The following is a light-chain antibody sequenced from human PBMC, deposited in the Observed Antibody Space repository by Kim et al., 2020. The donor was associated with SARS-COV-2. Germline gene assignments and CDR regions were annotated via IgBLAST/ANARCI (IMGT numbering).Light chain of an antibody. J-gene: IGKJ2*01. V-gene: IGKV4-1*01. Sequence: RATINCKSSQSVLYSANNKDYLAWYQQKPRQPPKLLIYWTSTRESGVPDRLSSSGSGTDFTLTISSLQAEDVAVYYCQQYYSTPYTFGQGTRLEI. CDR1: QSVLYSANNKDY. CDR3: QQYYSTPYT. CDR2: WTS.